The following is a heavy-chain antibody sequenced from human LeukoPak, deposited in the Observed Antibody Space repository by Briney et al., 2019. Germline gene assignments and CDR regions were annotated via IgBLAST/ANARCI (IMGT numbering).Heavy chain of an antibody. V-gene: IGHV3-53*01. Sequence: GGSLRLSCAASAFTVSSNYMSWVRQAPGKGLEWASVIYSGGSTYYADSVKGRFTISRDNSKNTLYLQMNSLRAEDTAVYYCARGGDYSSGWYSLDYWAQGTLVTVSS. J-gene: IGHJ4*02. CDR1: AFTVSSNY. CDR2: IYSGGST. CDR3: ARGGDYSSGWYSLDY. D-gene: IGHD6-19*01.